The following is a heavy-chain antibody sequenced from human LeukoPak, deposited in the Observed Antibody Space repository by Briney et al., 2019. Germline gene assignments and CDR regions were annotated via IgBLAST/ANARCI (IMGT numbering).Heavy chain of an antibody. CDR1: GGSFSGYY. Sequence: PSETLSLTCAVYGGSFSGYYWSWIRQPPGKGVEWIGEINHSGSTNYNPSLKSRVTISVETSKNKLSLKLSSVTAADTAVYYCARGALLVRLRSDRKFDLWGQGTLVTVSS. CDR2: INHSGST. D-gene: IGHD6-25*01. CDR3: ARGALLVRLRSDRKFDL. J-gene: IGHJ5*02. V-gene: IGHV4-34*01.